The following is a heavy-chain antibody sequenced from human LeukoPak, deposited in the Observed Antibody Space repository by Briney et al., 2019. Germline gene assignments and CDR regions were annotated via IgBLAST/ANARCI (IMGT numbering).Heavy chain of an antibody. D-gene: IGHD6-19*01. J-gene: IGHJ4*02. CDR2: ISWNSGSI. V-gene: IGHV3-9*01. Sequence: GGSLRLSCAASGFTFDDYAMHWVRQAPGKGLEWVSGISWNSGSIGYADSVKGRFTISRDNAKNSLYLQMNSLRAEDTAVYYCAKDNVALAGPLDYWGQGTLVTVSS. CDR1: GFTFDDYA. CDR3: AKDNVALAGPLDY.